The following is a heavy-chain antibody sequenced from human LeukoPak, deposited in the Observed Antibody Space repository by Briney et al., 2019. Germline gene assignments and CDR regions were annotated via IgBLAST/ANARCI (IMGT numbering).Heavy chain of an antibody. Sequence: PGGSLRLSCAASGFTFSSYAMHWVRQAPGKGLEWAAVISYDGSNKYYADSVKGRFTISRDNSKNTLYLQMNSLRAEDTAVYYCARDRIAVAENYFDYWGQGTLVTVSS. CDR1: GFTFSSYA. CDR3: ARDRIAVAENYFDY. D-gene: IGHD6-19*01. V-gene: IGHV3-30-3*01. J-gene: IGHJ4*02. CDR2: ISYDGSNK.